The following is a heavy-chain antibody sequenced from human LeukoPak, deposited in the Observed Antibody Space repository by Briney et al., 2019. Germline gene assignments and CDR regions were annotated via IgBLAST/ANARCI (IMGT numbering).Heavy chain of an antibody. D-gene: IGHD6-19*01. Sequence: SETLSLTCTVSGGSISSCYWSWIRQPAGKGLEWIGRIYTSGSTNYNPSLKSRVTMSVDTSKNQFSLKLSSVTAADTAVYYCARGHSSGWYEGLFDYWGQGTLVTVSS. CDR3: ARGHSSGWYEGLFDY. CDR1: GGSISSCY. CDR2: IYTSGST. J-gene: IGHJ4*02. V-gene: IGHV4-4*07.